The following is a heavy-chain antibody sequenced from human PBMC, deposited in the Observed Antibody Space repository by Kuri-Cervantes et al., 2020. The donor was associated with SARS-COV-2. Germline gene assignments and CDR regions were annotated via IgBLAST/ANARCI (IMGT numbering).Heavy chain of an antibody. CDR1: GFTFDDYA. D-gene: IGHD3-10*01. CDR3: AVPKGNDYYGSGSYDY. Sequence: GGSLRLSCAASGFTFDDYAMHWVRQAPGKGLEWVSSISSSSSYIYYADSVKGRFTISRDNAKNSLYLQMNSLRAEDTAVYYCAVPKGNDYYGSGSYDYWGQGTLVTVSS. CDR2: ISSSSSYI. J-gene: IGHJ4*02. V-gene: IGHV3-21*01.